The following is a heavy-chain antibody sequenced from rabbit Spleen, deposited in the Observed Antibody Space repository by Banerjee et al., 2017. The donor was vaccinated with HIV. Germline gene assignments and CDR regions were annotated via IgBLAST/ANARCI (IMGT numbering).Heavy chain of an antibody. V-gene: IGHV1S40*01. D-gene: IGHD4-2*01. CDR1: GVSFSSSSY. Sequence: QSLEESGGDLVKPGASLTLTCTASGVSFSSSSYMCWVRQAPGKGLEWIACIDSGSSGFTYFATWAKGRFTCSKTSSTTVTLQMTSLTAADTATYFCVRGWSGGIDNYVDYFNLWGPGTLVTVS. J-gene: IGHJ4*01. CDR3: VRGWSGGIDNYVDYFNL. CDR2: IDSGSSGFT.